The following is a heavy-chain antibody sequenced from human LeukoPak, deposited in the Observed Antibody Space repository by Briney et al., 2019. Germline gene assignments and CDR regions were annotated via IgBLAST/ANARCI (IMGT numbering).Heavy chain of an antibody. CDR2: INPNSGGT. J-gene: IGHJ4*02. CDR1: GYTFTGYY. D-gene: IGHD5-24*01. V-gene: IGHV1-2*02. CDR3: ARAVRDGYNFFDY. Sequence: ASVKVSCKASGYTFTGYYMHRVRQAPGQGLEWMGWINPNSGGTNYAQKFQGRVTMTRDTSISTAYVELSRLRSDDTAVYYCARAVRDGYNFFDYWGQGTLVTVSS.